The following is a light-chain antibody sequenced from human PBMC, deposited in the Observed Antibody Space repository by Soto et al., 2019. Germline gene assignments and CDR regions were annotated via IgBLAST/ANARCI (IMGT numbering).Light chain of an antibody. CDR3: QQYNDWPRT. CDR2: GAS. CDR1: QSVSSN. V-gene: IGKV3-15*01. Sequence: EIVMTQSPATLSVSPGERATLSCRAGQSVSSNLAWYQQKPGQAPRLLVYGASTRAPGIPARFSGSGSGTEFTLTISSLQSEDFAVFYCQQYNDWPRTFGPGTKVDIK. J-gene: IGKJ3*01.